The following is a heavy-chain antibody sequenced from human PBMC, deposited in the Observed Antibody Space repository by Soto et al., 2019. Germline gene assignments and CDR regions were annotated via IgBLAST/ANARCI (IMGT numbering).Heavy chain of an antibody. Sequence: SLRLSCAASGFPFSRYWMNCVRQAPGRGREWVANIKQDGTEKNYVDYVKGRFTISRDNAKNSLYLQMDSLRAEDTAVYFCARGDTPMITGMDSFDIWGQGTLVTVSS. V-gene: IGHV3-7*01. CDR1: GFPFSRYW. D-gene: IGHD5-18*01. J-gene: IGHJ3*02. CDR3: ARGDTPMITGMDSFDI. CDR2: IKQDGTEK.